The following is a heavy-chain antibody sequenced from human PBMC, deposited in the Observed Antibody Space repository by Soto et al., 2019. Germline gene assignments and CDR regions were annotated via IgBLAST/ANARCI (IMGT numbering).Heavy chain of an antibody. Sequence: GGSLRLSCAASGFTFSSYAMSWVRQAPGKGLEWVSAISGSGGSTYYADSVKGRFTISRDNSKNTLYLQMNSLRAEDTAVYYCGVEYYDILTGYYNFDYWGQGSLVTVSS. J-gene: IGHJ4*02. D-gene: IGHD3-9*01. CDR2: ISGSGGST. V-gene: IGHV3-23*01. CDR1: GFTFSSYA. CDR3: GVEYYDILTGYYNFDY.